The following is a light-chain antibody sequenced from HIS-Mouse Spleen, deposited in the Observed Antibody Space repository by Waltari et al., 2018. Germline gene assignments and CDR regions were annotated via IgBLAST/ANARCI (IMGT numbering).Light chain of an antibody. CDR3: CSYAGSSTFGV. Sequence: QSALTQPASVSGSPGQSITISCPGTSSDLGRYNLVSWYQQHPGKAPKLMIYEGSKRPSGVSNRFSGSKSGNTASLTISGLQAEDEADYYCCSYAGSSTFGVFGGGTKLTVL. J-gene: IGLJ3*02. V-gene: IGLV2-23*03. CDR1: SSDLGRYNL. CDR2: EGS.